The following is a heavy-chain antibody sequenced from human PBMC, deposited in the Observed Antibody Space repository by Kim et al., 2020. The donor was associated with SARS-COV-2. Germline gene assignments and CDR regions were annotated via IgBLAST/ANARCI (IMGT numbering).Heavy chain of an antibody. CDR3: VKEALRKRDFDWLGSKNYFDY. V-gene: IGHV3-64D*06. Sequence: GGSLRLSCSASGFTFSSYAMHWVRQAPGKGLEYVSAIRSNGGSTYYADSVKGRFTISRDNSKNTLYLQMSSLRAEDTAVYYCVKEALRKRDFDWLGSKNYFDYWGQGTLVTVSS. D-gene: IGHD3-9*01. CDR2: IRSNGGST. J-gene: IGHJ4*02. CDR1: GFTFSSYA.